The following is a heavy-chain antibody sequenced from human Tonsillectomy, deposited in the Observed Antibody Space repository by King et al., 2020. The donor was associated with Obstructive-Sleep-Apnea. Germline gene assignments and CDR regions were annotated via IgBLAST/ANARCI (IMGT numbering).Heavy chain of an antibody. CDR1: GLTFSSYW. J-gene: IGHJ4*02. CDR3: ASPLSIRLLTGYGY. V-gene: IGHV3-7*01. Sequence: VQLVESGGGLVQPGGSLRLSCAASGLTFSSYWMSWVRQAPGKGLEWVANIKLDGSEEYYVDSVKGRFTISRDNAKNSLYLQMNSLRAEDTAMYYCASPLSIRLLTGYGYWSQGTLVTVSS. CDR2: IKLDGSEE. D-gene: IGHD3-9*01.